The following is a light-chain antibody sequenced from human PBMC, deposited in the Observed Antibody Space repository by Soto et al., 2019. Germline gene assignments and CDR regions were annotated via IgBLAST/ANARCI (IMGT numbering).Light chain of an antibody. J-gene: IGLJ3*02. CDR3: CSYTSSDTLYVL. CDR1: SNDVGGYAY. CDR2: EVS. Sequence: QSVLTQPASVSGSPGQTITISCTGTSNDVGGYAYVSWYQQYPGKVPKLVISEVSNRPSGVSHRFSGSRSGNTASLTISGLQAEDEADYHCCSYTSSDTLYVLFGGGTKLTVL. V-gene: IGLV2-14*01.